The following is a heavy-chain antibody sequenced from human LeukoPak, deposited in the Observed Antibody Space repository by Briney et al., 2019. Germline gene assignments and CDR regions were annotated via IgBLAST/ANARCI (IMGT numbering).Heavy chain of an antibody. J-gene: IGHJ4*02. Sequence: GGSLRLSCTASGFTFSSYSMNWVRQAPGKGLEWVSSISSSSSYIYYADSVKGRFTISRDNAKNSLYLQMNSLRAEDTAVYYCARESRDGFDYWGQGTLVTVSS. V-gene: IGHV3-21*01. CDR3: ARESRDGFDY. D-gene: IGHD5-24*01. CDR1: GFTFSSYS. CDR2: ISSSSSYI.